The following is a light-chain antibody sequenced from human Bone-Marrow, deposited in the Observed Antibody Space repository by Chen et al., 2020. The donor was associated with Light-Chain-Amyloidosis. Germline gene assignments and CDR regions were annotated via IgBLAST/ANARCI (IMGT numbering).Light chain of an antibody. CDR1: QSVSFY. J-gene: IGKJ1*01. V-gene: IGKV3-20*01. Sequence: EIVLTQSPGTLSLSPGERATLSCRASQSVSFYLAWYQQKPGQAPRLLIYDASTRATGIPDRFSGSGSWTDFTLTISRLEPEDFAVYYCQHYGTSFRFGQGTKVDIK. CDR2: DAS. CDR3: QHYGTSFR.